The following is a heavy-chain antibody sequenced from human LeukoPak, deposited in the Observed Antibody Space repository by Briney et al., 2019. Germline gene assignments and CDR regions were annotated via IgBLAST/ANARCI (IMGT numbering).Heavy chain of an antibody. CDR3: ARDLSDYDFWSGYYTPPFDY. J-gene: IGHJ4*02. Sequence: GGSLRLSCAASGFTFSSYSMNWVRQAPGKGLEWVSYISSSSSTIYYADSVKGRFTISRDNSKNTLYLQMNSLRAEDTAVYYCARDLSDYDFWSGYYTPPFDYWGQGTLVTVSS. CDR2: ISSSSSTI. D-gene: IGHD3-3*01. V-gene: IGHV3-48*01. CDR1: GFTFSSYS.